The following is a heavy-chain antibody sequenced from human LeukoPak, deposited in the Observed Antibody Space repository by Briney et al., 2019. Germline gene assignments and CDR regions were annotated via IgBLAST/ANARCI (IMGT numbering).Heavy chain of an antibody. CDR1: GFTFSSYA. CDR3: ARDGPLTRSYFDY. Sequence: GRSLRLSCAASGFTFSSYAMHWVRQAPGKGLEWVAVISYDGSNKYYADSVKGRFTISRDNSKNTLYLQMNSLRAEDTAVYYCARDGPLTRSYFDYWGQRTLVTVSS. V-gene: IGHV3-30-3*01. J-gene: IGHJ4*02. CDR2: ISYDGSNK. D-gene: IGHD3-16*01.